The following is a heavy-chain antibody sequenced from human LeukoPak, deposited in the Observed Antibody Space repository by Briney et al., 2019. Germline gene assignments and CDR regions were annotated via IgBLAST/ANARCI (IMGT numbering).Heavy chain of an antibody. CDR1: GFTFSSDG. Sequence: GGSLRLSCAASGFTFSSDGMHWVRQAPGKGLEWVAVIWYDGSNKYYADSVKGRFTISRDNSKNTLYLQMNSLRAEDTAVYYCARFSIAAAGDYWGQGTLVTVSS. CDR3: ARFSIAAAGDY. J-gene: IGHJ4*02. CDR2: IWYDGSNK. D-gene: IGHD6-13*01. V-gene: IGHV3-33*01.